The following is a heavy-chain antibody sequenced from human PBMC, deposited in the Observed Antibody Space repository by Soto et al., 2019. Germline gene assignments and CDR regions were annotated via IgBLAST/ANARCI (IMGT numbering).Heavy chain of an antibody. V-gene: IGHV3-23*01. D-gene: IGHD6-6*01. Sequence: GGSLRLSCAASGFTFSSYAMSWVRQAPGKGLEWVSAISGSGGSTYYADSVKGRFTISRDNSKNTLYLQMNSLRAEDTAVYYCAKFPRRFIAARTFTDYWGQGTLVTVSS. CDR3: AKFPRRFIAARTFTDY. CDR2: ISGSGGST. CDR1: GFTFSSYA. J-gene: IGHJ4*02.